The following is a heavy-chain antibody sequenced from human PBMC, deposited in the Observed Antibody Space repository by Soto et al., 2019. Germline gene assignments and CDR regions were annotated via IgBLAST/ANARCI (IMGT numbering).Heavy chain of an antibody. J-gene: IGHJ3*01. V-gene: IGHV3-48*03. CDR2: IHPSGQPI. D-gene: IGHD1-26*01. Sequence: EVQLVESGGGLVQPGGSLRLSCAVSGFTFSSSEMYWVRQAPGKGLEWISYIHPSGQPIFYADSVKGRFTISRDNANNSLFLQMNSLRSEDTAVYYFARRASRWGQGTMVTGAS. CDR1: GFTFSSSE. CDR3: ARRASR.